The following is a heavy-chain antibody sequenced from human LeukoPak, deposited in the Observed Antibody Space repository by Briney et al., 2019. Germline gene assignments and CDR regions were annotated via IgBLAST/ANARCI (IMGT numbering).Heavy chain of an antibody. CDR1: GDSFDNLY. CDR3: ARSFGWDALDV. V-gene: IGHV4-34*01. J-gene: IGHJ4*02. Sequence: SETLSLTCAVYGDSFDNLYWSWVRQSPGQGLEWIGEVKVGGDTKYNPSLKSRVRMAADTSKNQFSLRLTFVTAADTAIYYCARSFGWDALDVWGQGALVTVSS. CDR2: VKVGGDT. D-gene: IGHD3-9*01.